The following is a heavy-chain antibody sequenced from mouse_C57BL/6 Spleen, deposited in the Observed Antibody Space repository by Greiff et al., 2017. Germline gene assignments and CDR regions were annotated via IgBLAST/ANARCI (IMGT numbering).Heavy chain of an antibody. D-gene: IGHD1-1*01. V-gene: IGHV1-62-2*01. CDR1: GYTFTEYT. CDR3: ARHEAAHYGSSPSRYFDV. CDR2: FYPGSGSI. Sequence: QVQLKQSGAELVKPGASVKLSCKASGYTFTEYTIHWVKQRSGQGLEWIGWFYPGSGSIKYNEKFKDKATLTAAKSSSTVYMELSRLTSEDSAVYFCARHEAAHYGSSPSRYFDVWGTGTTVTVSS. J-gene: IGHJ1*03.